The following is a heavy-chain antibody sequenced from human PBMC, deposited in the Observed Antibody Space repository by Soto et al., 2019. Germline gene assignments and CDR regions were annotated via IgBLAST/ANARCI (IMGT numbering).Heavy chain of an antibody. CDR3: ARLKLVGATPDDACDI. Sequence: SGPTLVNPTQTLTLTCTFSGFSLSTSGMCVSWIRQPPGKALEWLALIDWDDDKYYSTSLKTRLTISKDTSKNQVVLTMTNMDPVDTAAYYCARLKLVGATPDDACDIWGQGTMVTV. CDR1: GFSLSTSGMC. J-gene: IGHJ3*02. CDR2: IDWDDDK. V-gene: IGHV2-70*01. D-gene: IGHD1-26*01.